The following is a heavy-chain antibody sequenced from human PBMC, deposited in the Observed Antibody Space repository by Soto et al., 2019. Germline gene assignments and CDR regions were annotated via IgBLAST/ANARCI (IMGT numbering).Heavy chain of an antibody. D-gene: IGHD5-18*01. CDR3: ARDSGYSYGPFDY. J-gene: IGHJ4*02. CDR1: GFTFSSYS. V-gene: IGHV3-48*01. Sequence: GGSLRLSCAASGFTFSSYSMNWVRQAPGKGLEWVSYISSSSSSTIYYADSVKGRFTISRDNAKNSLYLQMNSLRAEDTAVYYCARDSGYSYGPFDYWGQGTLVTVSS. CDR2: ISSSSSSTI.